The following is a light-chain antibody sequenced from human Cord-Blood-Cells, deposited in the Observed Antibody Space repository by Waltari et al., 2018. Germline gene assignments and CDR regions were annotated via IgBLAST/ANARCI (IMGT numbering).Light chain of an antibody. Sequence: DIQMTQSPSTLSASVGDRVTITCRASQSISSWLAWNQQKPGKAPKPLIYKASSLESGVPSRFSGSGSGPAFTLTISSLQPDDFATYYCQQSRTFGQGTKVEIK. V-gene: IGKV1-5*03. CDR2: KAS. J-gene: IGKJ1*01. CDR3: QQSRT. CDR1: QSISSW.